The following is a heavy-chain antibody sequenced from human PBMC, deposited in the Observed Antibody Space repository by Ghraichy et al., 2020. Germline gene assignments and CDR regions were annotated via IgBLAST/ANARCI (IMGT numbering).Heavy chain of an antibody. CDR1: GGSISSGSYY. CDR3: ARGGTLWNVMKD. CDR2: IYYSGST. J-gene: IGHJ4*02. Sequence: SETLSLTCTVSGGSISSGSYYWGWIRQPPGKGLEWIGSIYYSGSTYYNPSLKSRVTISVDTSKNQFSLRLRSVTAADTAVYYCARGGTLWNVMKDRGQGTLVTVSS. V-gene: IGHV4-39*07. D-gene: IGHD1-1*01.